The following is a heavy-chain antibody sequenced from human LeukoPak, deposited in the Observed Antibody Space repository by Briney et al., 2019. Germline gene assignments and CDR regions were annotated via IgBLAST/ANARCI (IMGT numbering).Heavy chain of an antibody. CDR1: GGTFSSYA. Sequence: SVTVSCKASGGTFSSYAISWVRQAPGQGLEWMGGIIPIFGTANYAQKFQGRVTITTDESTSTAYMELSSLRSEDTAVYYCARGAYFGVASYYYYYYMDVWGKGTTVTVSS. J-gene: IGHJ6*03. CDR3: ARGAYFGVASYYYYYYMDV. D-gene: IGHD3-3*01. CDR2: IIPIFGTA. V-gene: IGHV1-69*05.